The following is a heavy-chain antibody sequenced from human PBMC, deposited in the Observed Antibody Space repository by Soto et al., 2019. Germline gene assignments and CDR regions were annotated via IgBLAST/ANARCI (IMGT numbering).Heavy chain of an antibody. CDR3: VRSFGWYAIDY. D-gene: IGHD6-19*01. V-gene: IGHV4-4*02. CDR2: ISHIGSV. J-gene: IGHJ4*02. Sequence: QVLLQESGPGLVQPSGTLSLSCAVSGVSISSNYYWGWVRQPPGKGLEWLGDISHIGSVNSSPSLMSRITISMDRSEKQFSLKLNSETAADTAVYHCVRSFGWYAIDYWGQGTLVIVSS. CDR1: GVSISSNYY.